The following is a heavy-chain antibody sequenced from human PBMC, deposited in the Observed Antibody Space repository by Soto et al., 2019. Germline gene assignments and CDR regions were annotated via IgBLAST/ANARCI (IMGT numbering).Heavy chain of an antibody. Sequence: SGPTLGNPTQTLTLTCTFTGFSLSTSGMCVSWIRQPPGKALEWLALIDWDDDKYYSTSLKTRLTISKDTSKNQVVLTMTNMDPVDTATYYCARTPSYCSSTSCYNYYYYYGMDVWGQGTTVTVSS. J-gene: IGHJ6*02. D-gene: IGHD2-2*01. CDR1: GFSLSTSGMC. CDR3: ARTPSYCSSTSCYNYYYYYGMDV. CDR2: IDWDDDK. V-gene: IGHV2-70*01.